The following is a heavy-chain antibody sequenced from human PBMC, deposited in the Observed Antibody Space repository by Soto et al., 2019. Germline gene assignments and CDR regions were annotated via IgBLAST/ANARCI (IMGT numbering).Heavy chain of an antibody. V-gene: IGHV4-4*02. CDR1: RDCISSPIW. CDR3: ATKTITVSGHD. Sequence: SETLSITCAVPRDCISSPIWWSWVRQPPGKGLEFIGEISHSGSTDYNPSLKSRITISLDKSRSEFTLKLSSVTAAVTAVYSCATKTITVSGHDWRRGTLVT. CDR2: ISHSGST. J-gene: IGHJ4*02. D-gene: IGHD3-22*01.